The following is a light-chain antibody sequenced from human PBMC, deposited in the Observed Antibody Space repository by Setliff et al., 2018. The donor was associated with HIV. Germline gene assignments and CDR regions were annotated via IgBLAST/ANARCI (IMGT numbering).Light chain of an antibody. Sequence: EIVLTQSPGTLSLSPGERATLSCRASQSVSSTYLAWYQQKPGQAPRLLIYGASSRAAGIPDRFRGSGSGTDFTLTISRLEPEDFAVYFCQHYGSSWTFGQGTKVDIK. CDR3: QHYGSSWT. CDR1: QSVSSTY. J-gene: IGKJ1*01. CDR2: GAS. V-gene: IGKV3-20*01.